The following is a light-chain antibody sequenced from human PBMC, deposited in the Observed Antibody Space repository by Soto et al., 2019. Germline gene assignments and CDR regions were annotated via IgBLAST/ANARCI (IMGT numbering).Light chain of an antibody. V-gene: IGLV2-8*01. CDR3: SSYAGSSNYV. CDR1: SSDVGGYKY. J-gene: IGLJ1*01. CDR2: EVS. Sequence: QPVLTQPPSASGSPGQSVTISCTGTSSDVGGYKYVSWYQQHPGKAPKVMIYEVSKRPSGVPDRFSGSKSGNTASLTVSGLQAEDEADYYCSSYAGSSNYVFGTGTKVTVL.